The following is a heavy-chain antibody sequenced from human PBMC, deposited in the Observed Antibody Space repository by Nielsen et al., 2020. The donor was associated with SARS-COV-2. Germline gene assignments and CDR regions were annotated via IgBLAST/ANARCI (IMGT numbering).Heavy chain of an antibody. CDR2: IYPGDSGT. J-gene: IGHJ3*02. Sequence: GGSLRLSCKGSGYSFTSYWIGWVRQMPGKGLEWMGIIYPGDSGTRYSPSFQGQVTISADKSISTAYLQWSSLKASDTAMYYCARFFGSSSPFDIWGQGTMVTVSS. D-gene: IGHD6-6*01. V-gene: IGHV5-51*01. CDR1: GYSFTSYW. CDR3: ARFFGSSSPFDI.